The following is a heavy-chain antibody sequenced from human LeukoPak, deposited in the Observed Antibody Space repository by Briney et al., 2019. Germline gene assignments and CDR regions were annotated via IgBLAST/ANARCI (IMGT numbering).Heavy chain of an antibody. CDR2: ISDTGNT. Sequence: GGSLRLSCAASGFTLSSYAMSWVRQAPGKGLEWVSAISDTGNTYHADSVKGRFTISRDNSKNTLYLQMNSLRAEDTAVYYCARDRGSYLDYWGQGTLVTVSS. D-gene: IGHD3-16*01. CDR3: ARDRGSYLDY. V-gene: IGHV3-23*01. CDR1: GFTLSSYA. J-gene: IGHJ4*02.